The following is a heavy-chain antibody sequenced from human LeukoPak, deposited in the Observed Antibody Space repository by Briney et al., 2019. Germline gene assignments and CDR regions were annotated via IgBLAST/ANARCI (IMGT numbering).Heavy chain of an antibody. CDR2: IKQDGSEK. J-gene: IGHJ6*03. Sequence: PGGSLRLSCAASGFTFSSYWMSWVRQAPGKGQEWVANIKQDGSEKYYVDSVKGRFTISRDNAKNSLYLQMNSLRAEDTAVYYCARSGLDYGSGSYIYYYYMDVWGKGTTVTISS. D-gene: IGHD3-10*01. V-gene: IGHV3-7*01. CDR3: ARSGLDYGSGSYIYYYYMDV. CDR1: GFTFSSYW.